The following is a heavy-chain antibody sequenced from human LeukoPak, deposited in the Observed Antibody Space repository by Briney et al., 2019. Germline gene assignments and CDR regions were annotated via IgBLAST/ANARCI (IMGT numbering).Heavy chain of an antibody. Sequence: AGGSLRLSCAASGFTFSSYGMHWVRQAPGKGLEGVAVISYEGSNKYYADSVKGRFTISRDNSKNTLYLQMNSLRAEDTAVYYCAKERSHLINYFDYWGQGTLVTVSS. V-gene: IGHV3-30*18. D-gene: IGHD3-16*01. CDR2: ISYEGSNK. CDR3: AKERSHLINYFDY. CDR1: GFTFSSYG. J-gene: IGHJ4*02.